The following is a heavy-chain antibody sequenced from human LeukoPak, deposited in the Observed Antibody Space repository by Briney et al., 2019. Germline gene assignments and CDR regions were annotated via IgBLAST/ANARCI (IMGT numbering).Heavy chain of an antibody. Sequence: SETLSLTCAVSGGSISSSYWSWIRQPPGKGLEWIGYILYSGSTNYNPSLKSRVTISVDTSKNQFSLKLSSVTAADTAVYYCATVAVARYWYFDLWGRGTLVTVSS. CDR1: GGSISSSY. J-gene: IGHJ2*01. D-gene: IGHD6-19*01. CDR2: ILYSGST. V-gene: IGHV4-59*01. CDR3: ATVAVARYWYFDL.